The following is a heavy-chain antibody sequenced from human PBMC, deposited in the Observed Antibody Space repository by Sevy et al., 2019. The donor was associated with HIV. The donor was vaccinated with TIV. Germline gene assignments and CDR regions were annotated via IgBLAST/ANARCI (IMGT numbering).Heavy chain of an antibody. CDR3: AKLRAYSSSGYYLGTDAFDI. D-gene: IGHD3-22*01. J-gene: IGHJ3*02. CDR1: GFTFSSYG. CDR2: ISYDGSNK. Sequence: GGSLRLSCAASGFTFSSYGMHWVRQAPGKGLEWVAVISYDGSNKYYADSVKGRFTISSDNSKNTLYLQMNSLRAEDTAVYYCAKLRAYSSSGYYLGTDAFDIWGQGTMVTVSS. V-gene: IGHV3-30*18.